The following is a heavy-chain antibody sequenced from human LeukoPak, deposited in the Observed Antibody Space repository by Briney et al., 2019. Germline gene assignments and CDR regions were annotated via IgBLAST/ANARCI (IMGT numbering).Heavy chain of an antibody. CDR3: ARGTTRLWSGYYPARGHFDY. CDR1: GGSFSGYY. CDR2: INHSGST. Sequence: PSETLSLTCAVYGGSFSGYYWSWIRQPPGKGLEWIGEINHSGSTNYNPSLKSRVTISVDTSKNQFSLKLSSVTAADTAVYYCARGTTRLWSGYYPARGHFDYWGQETLVTVSS. J-gene: IGHJ4*02. D-gene: IGHD3-3*01. V-gene: IGHV4-34*01.